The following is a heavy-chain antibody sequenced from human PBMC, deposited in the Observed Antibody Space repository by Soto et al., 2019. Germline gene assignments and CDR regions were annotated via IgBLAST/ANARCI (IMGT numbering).Heavy chain of an antibody. J-gene: IGHJ4*02. V-gene: IGHV3-30*18. CDR1: GFTFSSYG. D-gene: IGHD6-19*01. CDR2: ISYDGSNK. CDR3: AKDRGSGWSCDY. Sequence: QVQLVESGGGVVQPGRSLRLSCAASGFTFSSYGMHWVRQAPGKGLEWVAVISYDGSNKYYADSVKGRFTISRDNSKNTLYLQMNSLRSEDTAVYYCAKDRGSGWSCDYWGQGTLVTVSS.